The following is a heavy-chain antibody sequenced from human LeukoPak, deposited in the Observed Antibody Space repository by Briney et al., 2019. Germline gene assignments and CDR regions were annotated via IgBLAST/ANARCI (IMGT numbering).Heavy chain of an antibody. Sequence: GGSLRLSCAASGFTFSTYGMHWVRQAPGKGLEWVAFTRYDGSNINYADSVKGRFTISRDNSKNTLYLQMNSLRDEDAAMYYCAKDLNGYFDYWGQGTLVTVSS. CDR1: GFTFSTYG. CDR2: TRYDGSNI. J-gene: IGHJ4*02. V-gene: IGHV3-30*02. CDR3: AKDLNGYFDY.